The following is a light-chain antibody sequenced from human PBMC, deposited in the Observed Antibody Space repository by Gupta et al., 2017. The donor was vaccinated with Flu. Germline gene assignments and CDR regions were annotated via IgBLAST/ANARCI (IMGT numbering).Light chain of an antibody. CDR1: NIGSKS. CDR2: DDS. J-gene: IGLJ3*02. Sequence: GQTASLTGGGGNIGSKSVCGNQQKRGQAPVVIMYDDSDRPSGSPERFSGSNSGNTATLTSSRVEAGDEAGYYCQVWDSSRDHLVFGGGTKLTVV. CDR3: QVWDSSRDHLV. V-gene: IGLV3-21*02.